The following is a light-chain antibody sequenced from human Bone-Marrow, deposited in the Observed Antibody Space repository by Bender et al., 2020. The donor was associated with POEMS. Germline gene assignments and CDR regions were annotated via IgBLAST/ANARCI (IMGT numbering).Light chain of an antibody. Sequence: QSVLTQPPSVSGAPGQRVTISCTGSSSNIGAEYDVHWYRQLPGTAPKLLIFGNTNRPSGVPDRFSGSRSGTSASLAITGLQPDDEADYYCQSYDSDLSLWVFGGGTTLTVL. CDR1: SSNIGAEYD. V-gene: IGLV1-40*01. CDR3: QSYDSDLSLWV. CDR2: GNT. J-gene: IGLJ3*02.